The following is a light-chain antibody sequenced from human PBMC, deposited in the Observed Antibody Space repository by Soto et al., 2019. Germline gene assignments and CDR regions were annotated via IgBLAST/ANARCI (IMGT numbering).Light chain of an antibody. J-gene: IGKJ5*01. Sequence: EIVLTESPGTLSLSPKERATLSCRASQSVRSTHLAWYQLKPGQAPRLLIYGASSRATGIPDRFSGSGSGTEFTLTISRLEPEDFAVYICQQYGTSPRTFGQGTRLEIK. CDR3: QQYGTSPRT. CDR2: GAS. CDR1: QSVRSTH. V-gene: IGKV3-20*01.